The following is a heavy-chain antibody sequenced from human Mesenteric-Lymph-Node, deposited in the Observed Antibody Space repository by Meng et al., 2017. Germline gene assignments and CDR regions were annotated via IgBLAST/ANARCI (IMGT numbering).Heavy chain of an antibody. CDR2: IYYSGST. V-gene: IGHV4-31*03. D-gene: IGHD2-21*02. CDR1: GGSSGSGRYY. CDR3: SRSGGDDGNWFDP. Sequence: QGHRQESRQRQGTPSLTLSLSVLFAGGSSGSGRYYGIWFRQHPGKGLVWIGYIYYSGSTYYNPSLKSRVTIAVDTSKNQFSLKLSSVTAADTAVYYCSRSGGDDGNWFDPWGQGTLVTVPS. J-gene: IGHJ5*02.